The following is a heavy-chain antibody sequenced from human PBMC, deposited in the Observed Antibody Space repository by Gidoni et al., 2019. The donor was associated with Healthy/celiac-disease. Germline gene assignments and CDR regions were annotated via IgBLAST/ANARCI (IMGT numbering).Heavy chain of an antibody. Sequence: QVQLVESGGGVVQPGRSLRLSCAASGFTFRSYAMHWVRQAPGKGLEWVAVISYDGSNKYYADSVKGRFTISRDNSKNTLYLQMNSLRAEDTAVYYCARESRGSSNQGSNYYYYGMDVWGQGTTVTVSS. V-gene: IGHV3-30*04. D-gene: IGHD6-13*01. CDR2: ISYDGSNK. CDR1: GFTFRSYA. CDR3: ARESRGSSNQGSNYYYYGMDV. J-gene: IGHJ6*02.